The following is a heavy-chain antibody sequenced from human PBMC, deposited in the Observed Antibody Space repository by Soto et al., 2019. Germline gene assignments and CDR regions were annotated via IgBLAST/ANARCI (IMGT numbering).Heavy chain of an antibody. CDR3: ARFGHSGGYFPSYFDS. Sequence: QLHLQESGSGLVRPSQTLTLTCAVSGASISSGDYSWTWIRQPPGRGLEWIGYIYHSGNTYYNPALKSRVTISVGRSKNQFFLDLNYVTAADTAVYYCARFGHSGGYFPSYFDSWGQGTLVTVSS. V-gene: IGHV4-30-2*01. J-gene: IGHJ4*02. CDR1: GASISSGDYS. D-gene: IGHD3-22*01. CDR2: IYHSGNT.